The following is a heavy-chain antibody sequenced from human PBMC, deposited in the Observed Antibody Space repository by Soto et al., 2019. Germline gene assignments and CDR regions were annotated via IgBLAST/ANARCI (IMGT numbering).Heavy chain of an antibody. CDR2: ISSSSSYI. J-gene: IGHJ4*02. D-gene: IGHD3-10*01. Sequence: PGGSLRLSCAASGFTFSSYSMNWVRQAPGKGLEWVSSISSSSSYIYYADSVKGRFTISRDNAKNSLYLQMNGLRAEDTAVYYCARVLLSGRIDYWGQGTLVTVSS. V-gene: IGHV3-21*01. CDR3: ARVLLSGRIDY. CDR1: GFTFSSYS.